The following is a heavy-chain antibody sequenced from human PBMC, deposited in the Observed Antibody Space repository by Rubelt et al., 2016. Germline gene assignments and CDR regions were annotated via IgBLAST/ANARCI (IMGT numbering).Heavy chain of an antibody. CDR2: VSPDGSRP. CDR3: AVLTGSSFDH. Sequence: EVQLLESGGGLVQPGGCLRLSCAASGFPFRNYWMHWVRQDSGKGLVWVSRVSPDGSRPRYADSVKGRFTISRDNAKNTLYLQINSLRAEDTAVYYCAVLTGSSFDHWGQGTLVTVSS. CDR1: GFPFRNYW. V-gene: IGHV3-74*02. J-gene: IGHJ4*02. D-gene: IGHD3-22*01.